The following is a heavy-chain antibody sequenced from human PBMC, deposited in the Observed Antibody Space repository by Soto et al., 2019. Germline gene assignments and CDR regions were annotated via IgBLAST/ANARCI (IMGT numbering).Heavy chain of an antibody. CDR1: GFTFSSYA. D-gene: IGHD2-15*01. Sequence: EVQLLESGGGLVQPGGSLRLSCEASGFTFSSYAMHWVRQAPGKGLEWVSGISGSGGGTTYYADSAKGRFTISRDNSKNTLYLEVHTLRAEDTAIYYCAKSRKISIVAVLGGTPIYYYYAMDVWGQGTTVTVSS. J-gene: IGHJ6*02. CDR2: ISGSGGGTT. V-gene: IGHV3-23*01. CDR3: AKSRKISIVAVLGGTPIYYYYAMDV.